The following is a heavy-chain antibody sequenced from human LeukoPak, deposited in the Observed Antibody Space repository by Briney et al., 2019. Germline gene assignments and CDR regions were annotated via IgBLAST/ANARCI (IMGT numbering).Heavy chain of an antibody. CDR2: ISGSGGST. Sequence: GGSLRLSCAASGFTFSSYAMSWVRQAPGKGLEWVSAISGSGGSTYYADSVKGRFTISRDNSKNTLYLQMNSLRAEDTAVYYCARAGEVAGYFDYWGQGTLVTVSS. D-gene: IGHD6-19*01. J-gene: IGHJ4*02. V-gene: IGHV3-23*01. CDR3: ARAGEVAGYFDY. CDR1: GFTFSSYA.